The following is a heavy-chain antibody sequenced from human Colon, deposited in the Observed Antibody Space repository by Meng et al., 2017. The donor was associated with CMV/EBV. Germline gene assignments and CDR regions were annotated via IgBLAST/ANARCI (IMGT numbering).Heavy chain of an antibody. Sequence: SGTLSLTCTVSTDSLRDHYWSWIRQPPGKGLEWMGYVYYSGSATYSPSLRSRITISIDTSRNQFSLNLRSVTAADTAMYFCARGVGHATNNSLDSWGQGTLVTVSS. CDR2: VYYSGSA. CDR3: ARGVGHATNNSLDS. CDR1: TDSLRDHY. V-gene: IGHV4-59*11. D-gene: IGHD1-1*01. J-gene: IGHJ4*02.